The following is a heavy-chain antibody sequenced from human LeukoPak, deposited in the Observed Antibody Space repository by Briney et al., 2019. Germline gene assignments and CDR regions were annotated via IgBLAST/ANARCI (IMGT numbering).Heavy chain of an antibody. J-gene: IGHJ4*02. Sequence: APVTVSCKASGYTFTSYGMSWVRQAPGQGLEWMGWISAYNGNTNYAQKLQGRVAMTTDTSTSTAYMELRSLRSDDTAVYYCARSSVIAGRRGYFDYWGQGTLVTVSS. CDR3: ARSSVIAGRRGYFDY. CDR1: GYTFTSYG. V-gene: IGHV1-18*01. D-gene: IGHD2-15*01. CDR2: ISAYNGNT.